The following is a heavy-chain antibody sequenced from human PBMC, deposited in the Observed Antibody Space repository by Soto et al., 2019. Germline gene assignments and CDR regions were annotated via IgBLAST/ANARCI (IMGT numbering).Heavy chain of an antibody. V-gene: IGHV3-21*01. CDR3: ARDHLGIAAGDFDL. J-gene: IGHJ4*02. CDR1: GFSFDTYN. CDR2: ISSGRPDI. Sequence: GGSLRLSCAASGFSFDTYNMDWVRQAPGKGLEWVSSISSGRPDIFYADSVRGRFTISRDDAKKSLFLQMNSLRADDTAVYYCARDHLGIAAGDFDLWGQGTLVTVSS. D-gene: IGHD6-19*01.